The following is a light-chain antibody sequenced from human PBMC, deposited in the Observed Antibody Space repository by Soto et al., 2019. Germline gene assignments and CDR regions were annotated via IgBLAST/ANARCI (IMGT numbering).Light chain of an antibody. CDR1: NIGAAYD. CDR2: GNS. CDR3: QSYDRNLRGWV. J-gene: IGLJ3*02. Sequence: QAVLAQPPSVSGAPGQRVTISCSNIGAAYDVHWYQQLPGTAPKLLIFGNSRRPSGVLDRFSGAKSGTSASLANTGLQAEDEADYYCQSYDRNLRGWVFGGGTKLTVL. V-gene: IGLV1-40*01.